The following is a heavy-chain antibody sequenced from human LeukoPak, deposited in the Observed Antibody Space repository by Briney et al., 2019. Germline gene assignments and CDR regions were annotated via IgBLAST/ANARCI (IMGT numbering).Heavy chain of an antibody. J-gene: IGHJ4*02. V-gene: IGHV3-48*01. CDR2: ISSSTNTI. D-gene: IGHD1-7*01. CDR3: AKDREGTIADYFDY. Sequence: GGSLRLSCAASGFTFSSYSMNWVRQAPGKGLEWVSYISSSTNTIYYADSVKGRFTISRDNSKNTLYLQMNSLRGEDTAVYYCAKDREGTIADYFDYWGQGTLVTVSS. CDR1: GFTFSSYS.